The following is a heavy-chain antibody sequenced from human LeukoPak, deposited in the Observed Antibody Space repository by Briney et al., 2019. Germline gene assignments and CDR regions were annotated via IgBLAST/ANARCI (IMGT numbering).Heavy chain of an antibody. CDR2: INSYNGDT. D-gene: IGHD6-6*01. CDR1: GYTFSSHG. CDR3: ARPMAARGIYYFDY. Sequence: EASVKVSCKASGYTFSSHGINWVRQAPGQGLEWMGWINSYNGDTNYAQKFQGRVTLTTDTSTSTAYMELRSLRSDDTAVYFCARPMAARGIYYFDYWGQGTLVTVSS. V-gene: IGHV1-18*01. J-gene: IGHJ4*02.